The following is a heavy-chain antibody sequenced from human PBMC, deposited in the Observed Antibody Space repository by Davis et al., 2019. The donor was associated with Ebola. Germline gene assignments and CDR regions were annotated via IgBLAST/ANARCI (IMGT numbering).Heavy chain of an antibody. CDR1: GFTFSSYA. V-gene: IGHV3-23*01. J-gene: IGHJ4*02. CDR3: AKRPSGSQGLIDY. D-gene: IGHD5-12*01. Sequence: GESLKISCAASGFTFSSYAMRWVRQAPGKGLEWVSSITPTGSSTYYADSVKGRFTISRDNSQNTLFLQMNSLRVEDTAVYYCAKRPSGSQGLIDYWGQGTLVTVSS. CDR2: ITPTGSST.